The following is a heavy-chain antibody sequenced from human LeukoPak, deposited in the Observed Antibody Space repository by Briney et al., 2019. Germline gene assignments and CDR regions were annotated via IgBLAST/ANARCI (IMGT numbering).Heavy chain of an antibody. CDR3: ARDLAAARGGAFDI. D-gene: IGHD6-13*01. CDR2: IYYSGST. V-gene: IGHV4-59*12. J-gene: IGHJ3*02. CDR1: GGSISSYY. Sequence: SETLSLTCTVSGGSISSYYWSWIRQPPGKGLEWIGYIYYSGSTNYNPSLKSRVTISVDTSKNQFSLKLSSVTAADTAVFYCARDLAAARGGAFDIWGQGTMVTVSS.